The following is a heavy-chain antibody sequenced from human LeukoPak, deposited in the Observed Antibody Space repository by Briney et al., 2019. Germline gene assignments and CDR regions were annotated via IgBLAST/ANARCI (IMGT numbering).Heavy chain of an antibody. J-gene: IGHJ4*02. CDR2: ISGSGGST. D-gene: IGHD2-15*01. CDR1: GFTFSNYG. V-gene: IGHV3-23*01. Sequence: PGTSLRLSCAASGFTFSNYGMHWVRQVPGKGLEWVSAISGSGGSTYYADSVKGRFTISRDNSKNTLYLQMNSLRAEDTAVYYCAKPLLSGYWGQGTLVTVSS. CDR3: AKPLLSGY.